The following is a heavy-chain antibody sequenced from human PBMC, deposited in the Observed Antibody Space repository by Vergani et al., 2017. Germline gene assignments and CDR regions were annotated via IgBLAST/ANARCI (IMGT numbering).Heavy chain of an antibody. Sequence: QVQLVQSGAEVKKPGSSVKVSCKASGGTFSSYAISWVRQAPGQGLEWMGGIIPIFGTANYAQKFQGRVTITADESTSTAYMELSRLRSEETAVYYCARVAPADGSGSYRTLDYWGQGTLVTVSS. CDR3: ARVAPADGSGSYRTLDY. V-gene: IGHV1-69*01. CDR2: IIPIFGTA. J-gene: IGHJ4*02. CDR1: GGTFSSYA. D-gene: IGHD3-10*01.